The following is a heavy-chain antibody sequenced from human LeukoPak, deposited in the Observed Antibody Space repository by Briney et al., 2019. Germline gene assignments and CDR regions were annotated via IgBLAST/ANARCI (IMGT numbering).Heavy chain of an antibody. Sequence: GGSLRLSCAASGFTFRSYAMSWVRQAPGKGLEWVSGISGSGGATYYADSVKGRFTISRDNSKNTLDLQMDSLRAEDTAVYYCAKGIESSGSYYTCFDYWGQGTLVTVSS. CDR2: ISGSGGAT. J-gene: IGHJ4*02. CDR1: GFTFRSYA. CDR3: AKGIESSGSYYTCFDY. D-gene: IGHD1-26*01. V-gene: IGHV3-23*01.